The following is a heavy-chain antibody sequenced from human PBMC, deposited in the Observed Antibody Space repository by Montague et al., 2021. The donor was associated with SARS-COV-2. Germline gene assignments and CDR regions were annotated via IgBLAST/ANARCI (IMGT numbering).Heavy chain of an antibody. V-gene: IGHV4-59*08. CDR2: IYYSGST. J-gene: IGHJ4*02. D-gene: IGHD3-10*01. CDR3: ARSSGGYSTFDF. Sequence: SETLSLTCTVSGGSISSSYWTWIRQPPGKGLEWIGYIYYSGSTSYNPSLKRRVTMSVDTSKNQFSLKLSSVTAAATAVYYCARSSGGYSTFDFWGQGTLVTVSS. CDR1: GGSISSSY.